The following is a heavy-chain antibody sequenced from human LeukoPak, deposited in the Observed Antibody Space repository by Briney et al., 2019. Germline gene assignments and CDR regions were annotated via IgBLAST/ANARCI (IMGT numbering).Heavy chain of an antibody. Sequence: KPSETLSLTCTVSGGSVSSSSYYWGWIRQPPGKGLEWIGSIYYSGSTYYNPSLKSRVTMSLDTSKNQFSLNLSSVTAADTAVYYCASHIVTTTAVDYWGQGTLVTVSS. CDR3: ASHIVTTTAVDY. CDR2: IYYSGST. J-gene: IGHJ4*02. D-gene: IGHD5-12*01. V-gene: IGHV4-39*07. CDR1: GGSVSSSSYY.